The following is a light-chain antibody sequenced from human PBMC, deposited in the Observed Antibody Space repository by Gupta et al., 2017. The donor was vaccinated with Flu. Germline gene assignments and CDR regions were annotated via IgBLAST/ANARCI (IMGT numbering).Light chain of an antibody. CDR3: QAWDTTYAI. Sequence: CSGDHLGDKYTSWYQQKPGQSPVVIIYQDIRRPSEISGRFSGSNSGNTATLTITGTQAVDEANYYCQAWDTTYAIFGGGTKLTVL. J-gene: IGLJ2*01. V-gene: IGLV3-1*01. CDR1: HLGDKY. CDR2: QDI.